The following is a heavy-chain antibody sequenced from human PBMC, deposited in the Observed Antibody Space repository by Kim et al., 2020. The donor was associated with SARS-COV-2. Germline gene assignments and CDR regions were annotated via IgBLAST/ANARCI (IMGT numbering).Heavy chain of an antibody. J-gene: IGHJ4*02. D-gene: IGHD3-9*01. CDR2: IRRSTDTT. CDR3: ATHKNDWDFDY. Sequence: GGSLRLSCAASGFTFSSYSMSWVRQAPGKGLEWVASIRRSTDTTVYADSVKGRFTISRDNSKNTLFLQMNNLRAEDTAVYYCATHKNDWDFDYWGQGTLVAV. CDR1: GFTFSSYS. V-gene: IGHV3-23*01.